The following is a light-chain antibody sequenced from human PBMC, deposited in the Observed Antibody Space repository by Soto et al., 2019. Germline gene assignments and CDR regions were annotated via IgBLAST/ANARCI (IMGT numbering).Light chain of an antibody. Sequence: DIQMTQSPSTLSASVGDRVTITCRASQSISSWLAWYQQKPGKAPMLLIYDASSLESGVPSRFSGSGSGTEFTLTISSLQPDDFATYYCQQYNSYLYTFGQGTKLEIK. CDR1: QSISSW. V-gene: IGKV1-5*01. CDR3: QQYNSYLYT. J-gene: IGKJ2*01. CDR2: DAS.